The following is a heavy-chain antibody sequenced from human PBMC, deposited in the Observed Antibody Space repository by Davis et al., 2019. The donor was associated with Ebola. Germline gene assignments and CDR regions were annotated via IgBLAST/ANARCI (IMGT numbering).Heavy chain of an antibody. CDR2: IYYSGST. J-gene: IGHJ6*04. CDR1: GGSISSYY. V-gene: IGHV4-59*01. D-gene: IGHD2-2*01. CDR3: ARGGGIVVVPAASLYYYYGMDV. Sequence: SEILSLTFTSPGGSISSYYWSWIRQLSGKGLEWIGYIYYSGSTNYNPSLKSRVTISVDTSKNQFSLKLSSVTAADTAVYYCARGGGIVVVPAASLYYYYGMDVWGKGTTVTVSS.